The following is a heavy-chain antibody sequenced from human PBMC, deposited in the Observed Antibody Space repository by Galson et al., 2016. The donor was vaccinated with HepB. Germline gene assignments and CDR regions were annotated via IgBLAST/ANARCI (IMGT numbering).Heavy chain of an antibody. CDR1: GYSFDKYW. V-gene: IGHV5-51*01. Sequence: QSGAEVKKVGESLKISCKVSGYSFDKYWIVWVRQMPGRGLEWMGIIYPDNSDTKYSPSFQGQVTISADKSISTAYLQWSSLKASDTAMYFCARHGGYSGFFFDYWGQGTLVTVSS. CDR3: ARHGGYSGFFFDY. CDR2: IYPDNSDT. D-gene: IGHD5-12*01. J-gene: IGHJ4*02.